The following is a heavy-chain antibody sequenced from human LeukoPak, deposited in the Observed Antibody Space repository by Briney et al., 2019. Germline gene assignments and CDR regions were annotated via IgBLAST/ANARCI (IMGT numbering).Heavy chain of an antibody. V-gene: IGHV3-30*03. CDR2: ISYDGSNL. CDR3: ATDPD. Sequence: GSSLRLSCAASGFTFSSYGMHWVRQAPGKGLEWLTVISYDGSNLHYADSVKGRFTISRDNSKNTLYLQMNSLRAEDTAVYYCATDPDWGQGTLVTVSS. J-gene: IGHJ4*02. CDR1: GFTFSSYG.